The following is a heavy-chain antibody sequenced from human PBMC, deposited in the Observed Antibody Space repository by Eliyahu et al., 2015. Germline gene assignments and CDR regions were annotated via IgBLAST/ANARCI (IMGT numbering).Heavy chain of an antibody. D-gene: IGHD3-22*01. CDR3: AHRLEAGYSSGYYLY. CDR1: GFSLSXSGVG. CDR2: IYWDDDK. V-gene: IGHV2-5*02. Sequence: QITLKESGPTLVKPTQTLTLTCTFSGFSLSXSGVGVGWIRQPPGKALEWLALIYWDDDKRYSPSLKSRLTITKDTSKNQVVLTMTNMDPVDTATYYCAHRLEAGYSSGYYLYWGQGTLVTVSS. J-gene: IGHJ4*02.